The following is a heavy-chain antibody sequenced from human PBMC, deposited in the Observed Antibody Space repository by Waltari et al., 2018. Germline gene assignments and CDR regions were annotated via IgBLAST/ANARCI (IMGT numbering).Heavy chain of an antibody. D-gene: IGHD2-2*01. V-gene: IGHV1-2*02. J-gene: IGHJ4*02. CDR1: GSTFSDYY. Sequence: QVQLLQSGAEVRKPGASVKVSCEASGSTFSDYYMHWVRQAPGQGLEWMGWINPNSGDAYYAQKFQGRVTLTRDTSISTAYMEVNRLRSDDTAVYYCASQYQLLFDYWGQGTLVTVSS. CDR2: INPNSGDA. CDR3: ASQYQLLFDY.